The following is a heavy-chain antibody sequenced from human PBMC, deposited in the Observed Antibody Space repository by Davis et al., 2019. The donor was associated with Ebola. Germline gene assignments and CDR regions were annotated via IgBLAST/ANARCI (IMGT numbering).Heavy chain of an antibody. Sequence: MPSETLSLTCALSGGSFSAYHWSWVRQAPGKGLEWIGEIHHTGNTNYNPSLKSRVTISVDTSKNQFSLKLSSVTAADTAVYYCARGGRGYSYGYLGYWGQGTLVTVSS. CDR3: ARGGRGYSYGYLGY. CDR2: IHHTGNT. V-gene: IGHV4-34*01. D-gene: IGHD5-18*01. CDR1: GGSFSAYH. J-gene: IGHJ4*02.